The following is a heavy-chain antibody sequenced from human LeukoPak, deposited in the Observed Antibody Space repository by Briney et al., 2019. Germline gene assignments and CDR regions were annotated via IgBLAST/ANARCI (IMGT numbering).Heavy chain of an antibody. CDR1: GGSISSGGYY. Sequence: SQTLSLTRTVSGGSISSGGYYWSWIRQHPGKGLEWIGYIYYSGSTYYNPSLKSRVTISVDTSKNQFSLKLSSVTAADTAVYYCARVIDYVWGSYRRPHPSYYFDYWGQGTLVTVSS. V-gene: IGHV4-31*03. D-gene: IGHD3-16*02. CDR2: IYYSGST. CDR3: ARVIDYVWGSYRRPHPSYYFDY. J-gene: IGHJ4*02.